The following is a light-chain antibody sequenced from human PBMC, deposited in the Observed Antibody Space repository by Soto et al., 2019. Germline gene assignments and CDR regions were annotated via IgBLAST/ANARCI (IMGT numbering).Light chain of an antibody. CDR3: LQYHNLWA. CDR1: QNIYSN. CDR2: RAS. J-gene: IGKJ1*01. Sequence: EIVLTQSPATLSVSPGERATLSFRASQNIYSNIAWYQQRPGQAPRLLIYRASTRATGVPARFSGSGSGTEFTLTISSLQSEDFTVYSCLQYHNLWAFGQGTKVDIK. V-gene: IGKV3-15*01.